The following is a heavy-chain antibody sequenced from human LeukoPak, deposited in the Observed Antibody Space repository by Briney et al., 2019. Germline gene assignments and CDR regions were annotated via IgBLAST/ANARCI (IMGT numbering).Heavy chain of an antibody. D-gene: IGHD5-12*01. CDR1: GGSISSGGYY. Sequence: SETLSLTCTVSGGSISSGGYYWSWIRQHPGKGLEWIGHIYYSGSTYYNPSLKSRVTISVDTSKNQFSLKLSSVTAADTAVYYCARGPGGYSGYDSSFDYWGQGTLVTVSS. CDR3: ARGPGGYSGYDSSFDY. V-gene: IGHV4-31*03. J-gene: IGHJ4*02. CDR2: IYYSGST.